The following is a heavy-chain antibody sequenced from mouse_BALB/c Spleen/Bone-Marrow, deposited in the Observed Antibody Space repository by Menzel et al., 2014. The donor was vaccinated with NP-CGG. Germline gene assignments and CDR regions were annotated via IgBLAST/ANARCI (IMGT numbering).Heavy chain of an antibody. Sequence: QVQLQQPGAELVRPGASMKLSRKASGCTFTSYWINWVKQRPGQGLQWIGNIYPSDSYTNYNQKFKDKATLTVDNSSSTAYMQLSSPTSEDSAVYYCTRGDYYGSSSFAYWGQGTLVTVST. D-gene: IGHD1-1*01. CDR3: TRGDYYGSSSFAY. V-gene: IGHV1-69*02. CDR2: IYPSDSYT. CDR1: GCTFTSYW. J-gene: IGHJ3*01.